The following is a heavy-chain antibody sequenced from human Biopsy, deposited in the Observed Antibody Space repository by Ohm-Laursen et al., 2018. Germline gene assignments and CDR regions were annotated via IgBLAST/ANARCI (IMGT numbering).Heavy chain of an antibody. J-gene: IGHJ3*01. CDR2: IYPGGST. CDR1: NVSFSSFY. CDR3: ASVVLGPTNDAFDL. D-gene: IGHD3-22*01. Sequence: SDTLSLTCAVYNVSFSSFYWSWIRQPAGKGLEWIGRIYPGGSTNYNPSLKSRVTMSVDTSKKQLSLRLRSVTAADTAMYYCASVVLGPTNDAFDLWGQGTMVVVSS. V-gene: IGHV4-59*10.